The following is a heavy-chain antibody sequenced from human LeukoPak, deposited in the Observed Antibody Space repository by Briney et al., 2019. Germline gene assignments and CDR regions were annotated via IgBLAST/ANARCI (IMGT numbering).Heavy chain of an antibody. V-gene: IGHV1-69*13. CDR3: ARVTAHCSGGSCYSFRFDY. J-gene: IGHJ4*02. CDR2: IIPIFGTA. CDR1: GGTFSSYA. D-gene: IGHD2-15*01. Sequence: SVKVSCKASGGTFSSYAISWVRQAPGQGLEWMGGIIPIFGTANYAQKFQGRVMITADESTSTAYMELSSLRSEDTAVYYCARVTAHCSGGSCYSFRFDYWGQGTLVTVSS.